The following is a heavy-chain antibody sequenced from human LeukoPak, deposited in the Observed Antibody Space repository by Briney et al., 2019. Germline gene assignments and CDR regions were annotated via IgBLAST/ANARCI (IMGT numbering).Heavy chain of an antibody. CDR2: INHSGST. CDR1: GGSFSGYY. J-gene: IGHJ4*02. CDR3: ARQLPTAAADTRGYFDY. Sequence: SETLSLTCAVYGGSFSGYYWSWIRQPPGKGLEWIGEINHSGSTNYNPSLKSRVTISVDTSNNQFSLKLTSVTAADAAVYFCARQLPTAAADTRGYFDYWGQGTVVTVSS. D-gene: IGHD6-25*01. V-gene: IGHV4-34*01.